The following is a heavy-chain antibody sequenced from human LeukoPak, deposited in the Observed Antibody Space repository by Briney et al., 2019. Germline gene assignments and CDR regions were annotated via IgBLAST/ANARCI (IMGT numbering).Heavy chain of an antibody. CDR2: MNPNSGNT. Sequence: GASVKVSCKASGYTFTSFDINWVRQATGQGLEWMGWMNPNSGNTGYAQKFQGRVTMTRNTSISTAYMELSSLRSEDTAVYYCAKSALAAGVAHYYDSSGSFDYWGQGTLVTVSS. V-gene: IGHV1-8*01. D-gene: IGHD3-22*01. J-gene: IGHJ4*02. CDR3: AKSALAAGVAHYYDSSGSFDY. CDR1: GYTFTSFD.